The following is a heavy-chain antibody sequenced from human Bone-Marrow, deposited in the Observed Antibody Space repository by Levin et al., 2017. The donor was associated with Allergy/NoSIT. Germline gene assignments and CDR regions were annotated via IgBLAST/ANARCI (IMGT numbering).Heavy chain of an antibody. J-gene: IGHJ4*02. CDR1: GGSIISSNW. Sequence: SQTLSLTCTVSGGSIISSNWWSWVRQPPGKGLEWIGEIYHSGSPKYNPSLKSRVNISVDKSKKQFSLKLSAVTAADTAVYHCARTRVGAARQYLDFWGQGALVTVSS. V-gene: IGHV4/OR15-8*03. CDR3: ARTRVGAARQYLDF. CDR2: IYHSGSP. D-gene: IGHD1-26*01.